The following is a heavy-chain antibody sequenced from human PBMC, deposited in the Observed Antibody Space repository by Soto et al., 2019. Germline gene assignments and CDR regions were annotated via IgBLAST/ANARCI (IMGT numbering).Heavy chain of an antibody. J-gene: IGHJ6*03. Sequence: PSETLSLTCTVSGGSITNYYWTWLRQPPGKELEWFGHISYSGAATYNPSLKSRVTISVDTSKNQFSLHLSSVTTADTAVYYCARYTNSLTKNYMDVWGKGTTVTVSS. V-gene: IGHV4-59*01. D-gene: IGHD2-2*02. CDR1: GGSITNYY. CDR2: ISYSGAA. CDR3: ARYTNSLTKNYMDV.